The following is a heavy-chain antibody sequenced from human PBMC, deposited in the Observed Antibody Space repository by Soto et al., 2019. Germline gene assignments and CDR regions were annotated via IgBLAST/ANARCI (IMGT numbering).Heavy chain of an antibody. V-gene: IGHV4-39*01. CDR1: GGSISSSYY. CDR3: ARRSPAAGTNWFDP. Sequence: QLQLQESGPGLVKPSETLSLTCTVSGGSISSSYYWGWIRQPPGKGLEWIGSIYYSGSTNYNPSLKSRVIISVDTSKNQFSLKLSSVTAAETAVYYCARRSPAAGTNWFDPWGQGTLVTVSS. D-gene: IGHD6-13*01. J-gene: IGHJ5*02. CDR2: IYYSGST.